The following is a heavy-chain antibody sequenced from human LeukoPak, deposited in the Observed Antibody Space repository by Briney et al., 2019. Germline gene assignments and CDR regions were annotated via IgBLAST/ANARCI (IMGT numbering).Heavy chain of an antibody. CDR3: ARPNYSLAIDY. Sequence: KSPETLSLTCTVSGGSISSSSYYWGWIRQPPGKGLEWIGSIYYSGSTYYNPSLKSRVTISVDTSKNQFSLKLSSVTAADTAVYYCARPNYSLAIDYWGQGTLVTVSS. V-gene: IGHV4-39*01. CDR2: IYYSGST. CDR1: GGSISSSSYY. J-gene: IGHJ4*02. D-gene: IGHD1-7*01.